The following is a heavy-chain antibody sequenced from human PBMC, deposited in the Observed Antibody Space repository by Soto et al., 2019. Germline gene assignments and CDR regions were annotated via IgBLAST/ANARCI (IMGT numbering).Heavy chain of an antibody. Sequence: GGSLRLSCAASGFTFSSYWMSWVRQAPGKGLEWVANIKQDGSEKYYVDSVKGRFTISRDNAKNSLYLQMNSLRAEDTAVYYCARERDFWSGYYLPLYYFDYWGQGTLVTVSS. CDR1: GFTFSSYW. CDR3: ARERDFWSGYYLPLYYFDY. J-gene: IGHJ4*02. CDR2: IKQDGSEK. V-gene: IGHV3-7*01. D-gene: IGHD3-3*01.